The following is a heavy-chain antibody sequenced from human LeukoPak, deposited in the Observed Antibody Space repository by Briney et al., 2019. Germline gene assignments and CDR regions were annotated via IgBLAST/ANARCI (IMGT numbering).Heavy chain of an antibody. Sequence: PGGSLRLSCVASGVTFSSYALSWVRQAPGKGLEWVSSISDNGARTYYADSVTGRFTVSRDNFRDTLYLQMNSLSAGDTAVYYCAKDLGNVYGDRDFWGQGTLVTVSS. CDR3: AKDLGNVYGDRDF. CDR2: ISDNGART. D-gene: IGHD4-17*01. J-gene: IGHJ4*02. V-gene: IGHV3-23*01. CDR1: GVTFSSYA.